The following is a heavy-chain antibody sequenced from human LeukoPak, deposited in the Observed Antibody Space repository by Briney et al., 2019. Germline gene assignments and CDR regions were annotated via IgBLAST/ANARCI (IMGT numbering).Heavy chain of an antibody. J-gene: IGHJ3*02. CDR2: ISSSSSYI. D-gene: IGHD3-10*01. Sequence: GGSLRLSCAASGFTFSSYSMDWVRQAPGKGLEWVSSISSSSSYIYYADSVKGRFTISRDNAKNSLYLQMNSLRAEDTAVYYCASASYGSGTYAFDIWGQGTMVTVSS. CDR1: GFTFSSYS. V-gene: IGHV3-21*01. CDR3: ASASYGSGTYAFDI.